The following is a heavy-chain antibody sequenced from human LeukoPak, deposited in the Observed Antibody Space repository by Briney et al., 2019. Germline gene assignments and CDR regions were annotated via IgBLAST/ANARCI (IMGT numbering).Heavy chain of an antibody. CDR2: IIPIFTTT. Sequence: SVKLSCKASGSTFSNYAISWVRQAPGQGLEWMGGIIPIFTTTNYAQKFQCRVTITSDKSTNAAYMELSSLRSEDTAVYDCAQDVLDYYDRIKYVTWGQGTRVTVSS. CDR1: GSTFSNYA. CDR3: AQDVLDYYDRIKYVT. J-gene: IGHJ5*02. V-gene: IGHV1-69*06. D-gene: IGHD3-22*01.